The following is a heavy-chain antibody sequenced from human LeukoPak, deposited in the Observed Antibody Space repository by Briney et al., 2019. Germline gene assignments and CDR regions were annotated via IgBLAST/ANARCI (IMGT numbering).Heavy chain of an antibody. Sequence: GRSLRLSCAASGFTFDDYAMHWVRQAPGKGLEWVSGISWNSGSIGYADSVKGRFTISRDNGKNSLYLQMNSLRAEDTALYYCAKDNSMTTVTPGYFDYWGQGTPVTVSS. CDR1: GFTFDDYA. V-gene: IGHV3-9*01. J-gene: IGHJ4*02. CDR3: AKDNSMTTVTPGYFDY. D-gene: IGHD4-17*01. CDR2: ISWNSGSI.